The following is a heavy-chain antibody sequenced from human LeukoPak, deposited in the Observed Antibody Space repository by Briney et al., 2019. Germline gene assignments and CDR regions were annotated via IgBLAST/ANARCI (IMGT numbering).Heavy chain of an antibody. CDR1: GFTFSSYA. D-gene: IGHD3-9*01. V-gene: IGHV3-23*01. CDR2: ISGSGGST. J-gene: IGHJ4*02. Sequence: AGGSLRLSCAASGFTFSSYAMSWVRQAPGKGLEWVSAISGSGGSTYYADSVKGRFTISRDNSKNTLYLQMNSLRAEDTAVYYCAKNPEPSLRYFDWLLPYYFDYWGQGTLVTVSS. CDR3: AKNPEPSLRYFDWLLPYYFDY.